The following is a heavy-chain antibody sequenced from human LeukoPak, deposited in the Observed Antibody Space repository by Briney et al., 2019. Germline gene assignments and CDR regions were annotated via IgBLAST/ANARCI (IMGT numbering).Heavy chain of an antibody. D-gene: IGHD6-19*01. CDR2: IYNDGSST. J-gene: IGHJ4*02. Sequence: KPGGPLRLSCSASGFPFSNYAMHWLRQAPGKGLVGVSRIYNDGSSTTYADSVKGRFTISRDNAKTTLYLQMDSLSAEDTAVYYCARGPPGYGSGWYDYWGQGTLVTVSS. V-gene: IGHV3-74*01. CDR3: ARGPPGYGSGWYDY. CDR1: GFPFSNYA.